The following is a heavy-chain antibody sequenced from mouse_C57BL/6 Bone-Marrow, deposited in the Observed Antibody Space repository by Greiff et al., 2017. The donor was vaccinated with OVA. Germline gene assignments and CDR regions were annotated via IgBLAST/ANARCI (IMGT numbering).Heavy chain of an antibody. CDR3: ARKDGDDGIAY. J-gene: IGHJ3*01. D-gene: IGHD2-2*01. V-gene: IGHV1-81*01. CDR2: IYPRSGNT. Sequence: QVQLQQSGAELARPGASVKLSCKASGYTFTSSGISWVKQRTGQGLEWIGEIYPRSGNTYYNEKFKGKATLTADKSSSTEYMELRSLTSEDSAVYFCARKDGDDGIAYWGQGTLVTVSA. CDR1: GYTFTSSG.